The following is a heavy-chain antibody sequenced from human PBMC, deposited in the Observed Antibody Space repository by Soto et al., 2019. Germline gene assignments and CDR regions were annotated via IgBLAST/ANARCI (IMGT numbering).Heavy chain of an antibody. V-gene: IGHV3-33*01. CDR1: GFTFSRYG. D-gene: IGHD3-22*01. CDR2: IWYDGRNK. CDR3: AREDSIIIPDVSAF. Sequence: GSLRLSWAASGFTFSRYGMHWVRQAPGKGLEWVAVIWYDGRNKYYAAHVKGRFTISSDNYKKKLYLQMKSLRAEDTAVYYCAREDSIIIPDVSAFWGQGTLVTVSS. J-gene: IGHJ4*02.